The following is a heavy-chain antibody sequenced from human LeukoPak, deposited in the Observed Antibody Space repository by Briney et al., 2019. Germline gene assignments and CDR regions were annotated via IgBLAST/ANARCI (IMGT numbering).Heavy chain of an antibody. D-gene: IGHD3-22*01. CDR2: TYYRSKWYN. CDR3: ARGEAYYYDSSGPSNWFDP. V-gene: IGHV6-1*01. CDR1: GDSVSSNSAA. J-gene: IGHJ5*02. Sequence: SQTLSLTCAISGDSVSSNSAAWNWIRQSPSRGLEWLGRTYYRSKWYNDYAVSVKSRITINPDTSKNQFSLQLNSVTPEDTAVYYCARGEAYYYDSSGPSNWFDPWGRGTLVTVSS.